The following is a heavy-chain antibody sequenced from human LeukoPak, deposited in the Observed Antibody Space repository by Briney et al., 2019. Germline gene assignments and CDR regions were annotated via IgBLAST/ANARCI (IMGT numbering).Heavy chain of an antibody. CDR3: AKGVSMITFGGVLDY. J-gene: IGHJ4*02. Sequence: GGSLRLSCAASGIAFDGYVMTWVRQAPGKGLEWVSTVSGSGGSTYYADSVKGRFTISRDNSKNTLYLQMNSLRAEDTAVYYCAKGVSMITFGGVLDYWGQGTLVTVSS. CDR1: GIAFDGYV. CDR2: VSGSGGST. D-gene: IGHD3-16*01. V-gene: IGHV3-23*01.